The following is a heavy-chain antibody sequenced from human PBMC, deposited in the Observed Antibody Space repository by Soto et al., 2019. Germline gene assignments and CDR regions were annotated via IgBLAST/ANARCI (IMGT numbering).Heavy chain of an antibody. D-gene: IGHD6-13*01. CDR3: ARGGRSSPKTVFDY. CDR2: ISYSGSP. J-gene: IGHJ4*02. Sequence: PSETLSLTCTVSGGYISGYYWSWIRQPPGKGLEWIGYISYSGSPNYNPSLRSRVTISVDTSQNQFSLKLTSVTAADTAVYYCARGGRSSPKTVFDYWGQGTLVTVSS. CDR1: GGYISGYY. V-gene: IGHV4-59*01.